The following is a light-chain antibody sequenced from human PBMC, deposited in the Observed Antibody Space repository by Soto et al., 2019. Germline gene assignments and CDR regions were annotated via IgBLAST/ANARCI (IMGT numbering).Light chain of an antibody. J-gene: IGLJ1*01. Sequence: QSVLTQPPSVSAAPGQKVTISCSGSSSNIGNNYVSWYQQLPGTAPKLLIYDNNKRPSGIPDRFSGSKFGTSASLAINGLQSEDEADYHCATWDDSLNAGVFGAGTKLTVL. CDR2: DNN. CDR1: SSNIGNNY. CDR3: ATWDDSLNAGV. V-gene: IGLV1-51*01.